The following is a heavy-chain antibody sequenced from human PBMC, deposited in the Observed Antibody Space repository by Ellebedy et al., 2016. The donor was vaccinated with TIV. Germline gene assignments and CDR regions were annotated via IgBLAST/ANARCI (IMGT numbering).Heavy chain of an antibody. D-gene: IGHD4-17*01. V-gene: IGHV3-30-3*01. J-gene: IGHJ4*02. CDR3: ARDPQVYGDFGIIDY. CDR1: GFTFSSYA. Sequence: GGSLRLSCAASGFTFSSYAMHWVRQAPGKGLDWVAVISYDGSNQYYADSVKGRFTISRDNSKNTLYLQMNSLRPEDTAVYHCARDPQVYGDFGIIDYWGQGTLVTVSS. CDR2: ISYDGSNQ.